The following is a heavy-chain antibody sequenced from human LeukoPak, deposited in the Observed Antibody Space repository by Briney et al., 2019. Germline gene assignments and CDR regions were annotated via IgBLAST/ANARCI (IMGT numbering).Heavy chain of an antibody. Sequence: ASVTLTCNAPGYTLSSHYLNWVRQAPGQGPEWMGWINPNSGGTNYAQNFQGRVTMTRDTSISTAYMELSRLRSDATAVYYCARYCNWGALGGAYGMDVWGKGVTV. V-gene: IGHV1-2*02. J-gene: IGHJ6*01. CDR3: ARYCNWGALGGAYGMDV. CDR2: INPNSGGT. D-gene: IGHD7-27*01. CDR1: GYTLSSHY.